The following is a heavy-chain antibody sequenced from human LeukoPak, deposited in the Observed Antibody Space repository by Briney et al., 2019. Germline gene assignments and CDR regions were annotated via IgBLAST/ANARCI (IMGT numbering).Heavy chain of an antibody. D-gene: IGHD6-19*01. CDR1: GFTFSSYA. J-gene: IGHJ4*02. Sequence: PGGSLRLSCAASGFTFSSYAMHWVRQAPGKGLEWVAVISYDGSNKYYADSVKGRFTISRDNSKNTLYLQMNSLRAEDTAVYYCANHRIAVAGTYYWGQGTLVTVSS. V-gene: IGHV3-30*04. CDR2: ISYDGSNK. CDR3: ANHRIAVAGTYY.